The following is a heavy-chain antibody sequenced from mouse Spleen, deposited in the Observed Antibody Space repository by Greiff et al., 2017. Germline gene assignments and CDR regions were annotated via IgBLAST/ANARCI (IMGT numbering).Heavy chain of an antibody. CDR3: ASSDGSSYYAMDY. V-gene: IGHV2-6*01. D-gene: IGHD1-1*01. J-gene: IGHJ4*01. CDR1: GFSLTSYG. Sequence: VQLQQSGPGLVAPSQSLSITCTVSGFSLTSYGVDWVRQSPGKGLEWLGVIWGGGSTNYNSALKSRLSISKDNSKSQVFLKMNSLQTDDTAMYYCASSDGSSYYAMDYWGQGTSVTVSS. CDR2: IWGGGST.